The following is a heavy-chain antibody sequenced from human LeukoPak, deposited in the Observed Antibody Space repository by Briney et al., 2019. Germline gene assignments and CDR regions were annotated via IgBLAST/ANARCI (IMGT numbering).Heavy chain of an antibody. D-gene: IGHD6-13*01. V-gene: IGHV1-69*05. J-gene: IGHJ4*02. Sequence: ASVKVSCKASGGTFSSYAISWVRQAPGQGLEWMGGIIPIFGTANYAQKFQGRVTITTDESTSTAYKELSSLRSGDTAVYYCANRDSSSRADYWGQGTLVTVSS. CDR2: IIPIFGTA. CDR1: GGTFSSYA. CDR3: ANRDSSSRADY.